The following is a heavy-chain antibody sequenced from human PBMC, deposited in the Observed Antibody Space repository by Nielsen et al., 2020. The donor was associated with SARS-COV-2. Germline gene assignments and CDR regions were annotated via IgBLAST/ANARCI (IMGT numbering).Heavy chain of an antibody. J-gene: IGHJ6*02. Sequence: GGSLRLSCAASGFPFSSYEMNWVRQAPGKALEWLSYIGGNGRNIFYADSVKGRFTISRDNAENSLYLQMNSLRAEDTAVYYCARDLYCSGGSCYSHGMDVWGQETVVTVSS. V-gene: IGHV3-48*03. CDR3: ARDLYCSGGSCYSHGMDV. CDR1: GFPFSSYE. D-gene: IGHD2-15*01. CDR2: IGGNGRNI.